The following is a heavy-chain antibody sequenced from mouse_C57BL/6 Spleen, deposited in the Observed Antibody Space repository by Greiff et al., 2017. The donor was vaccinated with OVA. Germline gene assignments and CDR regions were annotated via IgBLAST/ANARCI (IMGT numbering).Heavy chain of an antibody. V-gene: IGHV1-54*01. CDR3: ARHDDYAMDY. CDR2: INPGSGGT. J-gene: IGHJ4*01. CDR1: GYAFTNYL. Sequence: VKLMESGAELVRPGTSVKVSCKASGYAFTNYLIEWVKQRPGQGLEWIGVINPGSGGTNYNEKFKGKATLTADKSSSTAYMQLSSLTSEDSAVYFCARHDDYAMDYWGQGTSVTVSS. D-gene: IGHD2-12*01.